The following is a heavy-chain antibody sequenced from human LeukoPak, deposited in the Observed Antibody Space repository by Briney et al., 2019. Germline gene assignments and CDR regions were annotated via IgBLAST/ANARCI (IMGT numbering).Heavy chain of an antibody. CDR3: ARDHGDGYNYNFDY. CDR1: GGSISSGGYY. J-gene: IGHJ4*02. D-gene: IGHD5-24*01. Sequence: KASQTLSLTCTVSGGSISSGGYYWSWIRQHPGKGLEWIGYIYYSGSTYYSPSLKSRVTISVDTSKNQFSLKLSSVTAADTAVYYCARDHGDGYNYNFDYWGQGTLVTVSS. V-gene: IGHV4-31*03. CDR2: IYYSGST.